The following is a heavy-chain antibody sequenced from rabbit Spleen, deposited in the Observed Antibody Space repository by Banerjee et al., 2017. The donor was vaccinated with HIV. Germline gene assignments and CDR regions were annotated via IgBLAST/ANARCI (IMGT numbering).Heavy chain of an antibody. CDR2: IDTGSSGFT. Sequence: QSLEESGGDLVKPGASLTLTCTASGVSFTSDCYMCWVRQAPGKGLEWIACIDTGSSGFTYFASWAKGRFTISKTPSTTVTLQVTSLTAADTATYFCARDSGTSFSSYGMDLWGQGTLVTVS. J-gene: IGHJ6*01. V-gene: IGHV1S40*01. D-gene: IGHD8-1*01. CDR1: GVSFTSDCY. CDR3: ARDSGTSFSSYGMDL.